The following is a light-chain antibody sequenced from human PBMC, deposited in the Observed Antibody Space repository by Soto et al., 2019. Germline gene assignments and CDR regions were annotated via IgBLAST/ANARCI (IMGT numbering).Light chain of an antibody. CDR2: DAS. CDR1: QDVSSK. J-gene: IGKJ4*01. Sequence: EMVVTQSPATLSVSPGERVTLSCRTSQDVSSKLDWYQQKPGQPPSLLIYDASTRATGTPARFSGSGSGTEFTLAVSSLQSEDYALYSCQQYIRWPLTFGGGTKVEIK. V-gene: IGKV3D-15*01. CDR3: QQYIRWPLT.